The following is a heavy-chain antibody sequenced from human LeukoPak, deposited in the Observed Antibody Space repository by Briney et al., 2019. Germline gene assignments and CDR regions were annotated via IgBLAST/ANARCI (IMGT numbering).Heavy chain of an antibody. CDR2: ITVSGGTT. J-gene: IGHJ4*02. Sequence: GGSLRLSCAASGFTFSSYAVSWVRQAPGKGLEWVSGITVSGGTTYYADSVRGRFTFSRDNSKNTLYLQMNSLRAEGTAVYYCAKVSSGWYFDSRGQGTLVTVSS. CDR3: AKVSSGWYFDS. V-gene: IGHV3-23*01. D-gene: IGHD6-19*01. CDR1: GFTFSSYA.